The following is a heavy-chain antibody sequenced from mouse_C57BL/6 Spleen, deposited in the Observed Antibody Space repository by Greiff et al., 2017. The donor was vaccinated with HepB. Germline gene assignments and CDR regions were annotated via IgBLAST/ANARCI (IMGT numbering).Heavy chain of an antibody. CDR3: ARLDDYGLRGYFDY. CDR1: GFTFSDYY. V-gene: IGHV5-12*01. J-gene: IGHJ2*01. D-gene: IGHD2-4*01. CDR2: ISNGGGST. Sequence: DVQLVESGGGLVQPGGSLKLSCAASGFTFSDYYMYWVRQTPEKRLEWVAYISNGGGSTYYPDTVKGRFTISRDNAKNTLYLQMSRLKSEDTAMYYCARLDDYGLRGYFDYWGQGTTLTVSS.